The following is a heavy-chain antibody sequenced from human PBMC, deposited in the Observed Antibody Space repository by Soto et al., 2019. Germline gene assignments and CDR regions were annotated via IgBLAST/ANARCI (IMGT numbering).Heavy chain of an antibody. CDR3: AREPEYSSSGYYYMDV. CDR2: IYSGGST. J-gene: IGHJ6*03. Sequence: SLRLSCAASGFTVSSNYMSWVRQAPGKGLEWVSVIYSGGSTYYADSVKGRFTISRDNSKNTLYLQMNSLRAEDTAVYYCAREPEYSSSGYYYMDVWGKGTTVTVSS. V-gene: IGHV3-66*01. D-gene: IGHD6-6*01. CDR1: GFTVSSNY.